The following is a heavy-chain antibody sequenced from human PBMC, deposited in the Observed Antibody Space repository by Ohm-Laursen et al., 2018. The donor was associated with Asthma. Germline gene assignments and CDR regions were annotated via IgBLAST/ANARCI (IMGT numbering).Heavy chain of an antibody. J-gene: IGHJ3*02. V-gene: IGHV4-39*07. Sequence: SETLSLTCIVSGGSISSSSYYWGWIRQPPGKGLEWIGSIYYSGSTYYNPSLKSRVTISVDTSKNQFSLKLSSVTAADTAVYYCARDMIGPGAFDIWGQGTMVTVSS. CDR1: GGSISSSSYY. CDR2: IYYSGST. D-gene: IGHD3-22*01. CDR3: ARDMIGPGAFDI.